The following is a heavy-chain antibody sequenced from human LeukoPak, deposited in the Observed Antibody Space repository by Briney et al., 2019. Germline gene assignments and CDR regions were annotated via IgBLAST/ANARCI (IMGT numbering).Heavy chain of an antibody. CDR1: GGSISSYY. CDR3: ARVIGYCSSTSCFGYFDY. CDR2: IYYSGST. Sequence: KSSETLSLTCTVSGGSISSYYWSWIRQPPGKGLEWVGYIYYSGSTNYNPSLKSRVTTSVDTSKNQLSLKLSSVTAADTAVYYCARVIGYCSSTSCFGYFDYRGQGTLVTVSS. V-gene: IGHV4-59*08. D-gene: IGHD2-2*01. J-gene: IGHJ4*02.